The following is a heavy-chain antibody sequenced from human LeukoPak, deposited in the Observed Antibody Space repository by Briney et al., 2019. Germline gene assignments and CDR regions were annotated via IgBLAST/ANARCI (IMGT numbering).Heavy chain of an antibody. CDR2: ITTTSNYI. Sequence: PGGSLRLSCAASGFTFSSYTMNWVRQAPGKGLEWVSSITTTSNYIYYADPVKGRFTISRDNSKNTLYLQMNSLRAEDTAVYYCARGRRAAAGSLDYWGQGTLVTVSS. J-gene: IGHJ4*02. V-gene: IGHV3-21*04. CDR1: GFTFSSYT. D-gene: IGHD6-13*01. CDR3: ARGRRAAAGSLDY.